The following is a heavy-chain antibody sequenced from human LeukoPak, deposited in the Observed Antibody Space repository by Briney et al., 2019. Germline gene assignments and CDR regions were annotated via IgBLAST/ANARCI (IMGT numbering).Heavy chain of an antibody. V-gene: IGHV1-2*02. CDR1: GYTFTSYA. CDR3: ARDYQTQAPDY. J-gene: IGHJ4*02. Sequence: ASVKVSCKASGYTFTSYAMHWVRQAPGQGLEWMGWINPNSGGTNYAQKFQGSVTMTRDTSISTAFMELSSLTSDDTAVYYCARDYQTQAPDYWGQETLVTVSS. CDR2: INPNSGGT.